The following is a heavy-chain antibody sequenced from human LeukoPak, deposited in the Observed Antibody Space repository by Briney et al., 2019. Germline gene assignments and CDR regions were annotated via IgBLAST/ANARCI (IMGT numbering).Heavy chain of an antibody. CDR2: IYHSGST. D-gene: IGHD3-22*01. CDR1: GYSISSGYY. J-gene: IGHJ4*02. V-gene: IGHV4-38-2*01. Sequence: PSETLSLTCAVSGYSISSGYYWGWIRQPPGKGLERSGSIYHSGSTYYNPSLKSRPTISVDTSNNQFSLKLSSVTAADTAVYYCAEHGDYYDFDYWGQGTLVTVSS. CDR3: AEHGDYYDFDY.